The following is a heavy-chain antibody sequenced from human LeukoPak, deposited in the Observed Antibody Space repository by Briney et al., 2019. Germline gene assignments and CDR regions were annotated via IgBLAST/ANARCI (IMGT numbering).Heavy chain of an antibody. CDR2: IYTSGGT. J-gene: IGHJ3*02. Sequence: SETLSLTCTVSGGSISSGYYCWNWIRQPAGKGLEWIGRIYTSGGTNYNPSLKSRVTISLDTSKNQCSLKLTSVTAADTAVYYCARRTNGFDIWGQGTMVTVSS. D-gene: IGHD3/OR15-3a*01. CDR3: ARRTNGFDI. CDR1: GGSISSGYYC. V-gene: IGHV4-61*02.